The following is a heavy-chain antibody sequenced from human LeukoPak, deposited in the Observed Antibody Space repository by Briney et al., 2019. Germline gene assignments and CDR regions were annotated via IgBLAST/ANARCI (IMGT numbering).Heavy chain of an antibody. Sequence: EASVKVSCKASGYTFTSYDITWVRQAPGQGLEWMGWISAYNGNTNYAQKLQGRVTMTTDTSTNTAYMEVRSLRSDDTAVYYCARDERHSPDVWGQGTTVTVSS. V-gene: IGHV1-18*01. CDR1: GYTFTSYD. D-gene: IGHD6-25*01. CDR3: ARDERHSPDV. J-gene: IGHJ6*02. CDR2: ISAYNGNT.